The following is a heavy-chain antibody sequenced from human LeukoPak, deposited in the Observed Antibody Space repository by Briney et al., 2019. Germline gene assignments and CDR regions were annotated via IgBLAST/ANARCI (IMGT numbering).Heavy chain of an antibody. CDR1: GYTFTGYY. Sequence: ASVKVSCKASGYTFTGYYMHWVRQAPGQRLEWMGWINAGNGNTKYSQKFQGRVTITRDTSASTAYMELSSLRSEDTAVYYCARDLSQWLVGWFDPWGQGTLVTVSS. D-gene: IGHD6-19*01. J-gene: IGHJ5*02. CDR2: INAGNGNT. V-gene: IGHV1-3*01. CDR3: ARDLSQWLVGWFDP.